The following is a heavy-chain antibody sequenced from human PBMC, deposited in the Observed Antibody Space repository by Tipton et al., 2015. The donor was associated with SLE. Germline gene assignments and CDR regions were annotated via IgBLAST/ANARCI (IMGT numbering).Heavy chain of an antibody. D-gene: IGHD5-24*01. CDR2: INHSGST. J-gene: IGHJ4*02. V-gene: IGHV4-34*01. CDR1: GGSFSGYY. CDR3: ARVDDGDGYNYYFDY. Sequence: LRLSCAVYGGSFSGYYWSWIRQPPGKGLEWIGEINHSGSTNYNPSLKSRVTISVDTSKNQFSLKLSSVTAADTAVYYCARVDDGDGYNYYFDYWGQGTLVTVSS.